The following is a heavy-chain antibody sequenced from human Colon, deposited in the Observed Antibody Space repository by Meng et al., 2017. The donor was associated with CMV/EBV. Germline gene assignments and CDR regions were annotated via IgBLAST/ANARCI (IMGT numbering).Heavy chain of an antibody. CDR2: MNPNSGNT. V-gene: IGHV1-8*01. CDR1: GYTFTSYD. J-gene: IGHJ6*02. D-gene: IGHD2-2*01. CDR3: ARGPKYQLLFIYYYGMDV. Sequence: ASAKVSCKASGYTFTSYDINWVRHATGQGLEWMGWMNPNSGNTGYAQKFQGRVTMTRNTSISTAYMELISLRSEDTAVYYCARGPKYQLLFIYYYGMDVWGQGTTVTVSS.